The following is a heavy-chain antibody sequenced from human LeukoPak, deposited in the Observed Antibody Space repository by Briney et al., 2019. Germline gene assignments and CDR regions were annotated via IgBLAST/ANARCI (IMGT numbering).Heavy chain of an antibody. V-gene: IGHV4-34*01. CDR3: ARHGDYDSSAYYYDY. CDR1: GGSFSGYY. Sequence: SETLSLTCAVYGGSFSGYYWSWIRQPPGKGLEWIGEINHSGSTNYNPSLKSRVTMSVDTSKNQFSLKLTSVTAADMAMYYCARHGDYDSSAYYYDYWGQGTLVIVSS. D-gene: IGHD3-22*01. J-gene: IGHJ4*02. CDR2: INHSGST.